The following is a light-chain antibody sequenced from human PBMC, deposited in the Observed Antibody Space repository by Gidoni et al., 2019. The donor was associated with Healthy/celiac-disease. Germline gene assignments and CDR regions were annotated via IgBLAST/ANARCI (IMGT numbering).Light chain of an antibody. Sequence: QSALTQPRSVSGSPGQSVTISCTGTSSDVGGCNYVSWYQQHPGKAPKLMIYDVSKRPSGAPDRFSGSKSGNTASLTISGLQAEDEADYYCCSYAGSYTVVFGGGTKLTVL. CDR1: SSDVGGCNY. CDR2: DVS. CDR3: CSYAGSYTVV. J-gene: IGLJ2*01. V-gene: IGLV2-11*01.